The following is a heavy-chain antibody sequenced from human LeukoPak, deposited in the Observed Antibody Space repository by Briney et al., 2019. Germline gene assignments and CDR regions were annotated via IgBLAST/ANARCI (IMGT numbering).Heavy chain of an antibody. V-gene: IGHV3-21*01. CDR1: GFTFSSYS. CDR2: ISSGSGYI. Sequence: GGSLRLSCAASGFTFSSYSINWVRQAPGKGLEWVSSISSGSGYIYYADSVKGRFTISRDDAKNSLYLQMNSLRADDPAVYYCARDGWPGSSYYRPFDYWGQGTLVTVSS. CDR3: ARDGWPGSSYYRPFDY. D-gene: IGHD6-13*01. J-gene: IGHJ4*02.